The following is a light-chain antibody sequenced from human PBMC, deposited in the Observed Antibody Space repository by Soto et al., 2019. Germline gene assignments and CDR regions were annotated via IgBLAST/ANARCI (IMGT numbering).Light chain of an antibody. Sequence: IVLTQSPGTLSLSPGESASLSCRASQSVTNYLAWYQQRPGQAPRLLIYATSSRAAGVQDRFSVSGSGTDFTLIISRLEPEDFALYYCQQYAGSPYTFGQGTKLEIK. CDR2: ATS. J-gene: IGKJ2*01. CDR1: QSVTNY. V-gene: IGKV3-20*01. CDR3: QQYAGSPYT.